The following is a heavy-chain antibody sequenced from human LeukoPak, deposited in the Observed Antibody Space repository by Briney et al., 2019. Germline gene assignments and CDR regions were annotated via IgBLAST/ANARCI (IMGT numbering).Heavy chain of an antibody. Sequence: GGSLRLSCAASGFTFSSYSMNWVRQAPGKGLEWVSSISSSSNYIYYADPVKVRFTISRANAKNSLYLQMTSLRAGDTAVCHCARVGGSYTFRFAPWGQGTLVTVSS. CDR1: GFTFSSYS. D-gene: IGHD1-26*01. CDR3: ARVGGSYTFRFAP. CDR2: ISSSSNYI. J-gene: IGHJ5*02. V-gene: IGHV3-21*01.